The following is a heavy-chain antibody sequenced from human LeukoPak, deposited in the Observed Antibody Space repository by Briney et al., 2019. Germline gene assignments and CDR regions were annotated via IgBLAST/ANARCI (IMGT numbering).Heavy chain of an antibody. V-gene: IGHV3-23*01. Sequence: GGSLRLSCAASGFTFSSYAMSWVRQAPGKGLDWVSVISGSGGSTYYADSVKGRFTISRDNSKNTLYLQMNSLRAEDTAVYYCAKRRVRYFDWLSPPDYWGQGTLVTVSS. CDR2: ISGSGGST. J-gene: IGHJ4*02. CDR1: GFTFSSYA. D-gene: IGHD3-9*01. CDR3: AKRRVRYFDWLSPPDY.